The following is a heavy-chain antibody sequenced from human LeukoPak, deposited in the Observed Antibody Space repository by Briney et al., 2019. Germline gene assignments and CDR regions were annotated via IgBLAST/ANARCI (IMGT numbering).Heavy chain of an antibody. D-gene: IGHD1-26*01. V-gene: IGHV4-4*07. Sequence: NPSETLSLTCTVSGGSISSYYWSWIRQPAGKGLEWIGRIYTSGSTTYNSSLKGRVTMSVDTSKNQFSLKLSSVTAADTAVYYCASGGLRYSGTYWGQGTLVTVSS. CDR3: ASGGLRYSGTY. J-gene: IGHJ4*02. CDR2: IYTSGST. CDR1: GGSISSYY.